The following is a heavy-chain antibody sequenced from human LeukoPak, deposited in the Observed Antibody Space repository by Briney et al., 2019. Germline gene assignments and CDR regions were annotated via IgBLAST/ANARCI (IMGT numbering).Heavy chain of an antibody. D-gene: IGHD5-24*01. CDR2: FYTSGST. V-gene: IGHV4-61*02. J-gene: IGHJ3*02. Sequence: PSQTLSLTCTVSGGSISSGTYYWSWIRQPAGKGLEWIGRFYTSGSTNYNPSLKSRVTISVDTSKNQFSLKLSSVTAADTAVYYCARAGRDGYNHHDAFDIWGQGTMVTVSS. CDR3: ARAGRDGYNHHDAFDI. CDR1: GGSISSGTYY.